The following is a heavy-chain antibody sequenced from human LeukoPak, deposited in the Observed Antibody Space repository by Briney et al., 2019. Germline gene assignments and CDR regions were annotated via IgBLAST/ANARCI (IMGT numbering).Heavy chain of an antibody. Sequence: SVKVSCKASGYTFTSYGISWVRQAPGQGLEWMGRIIPIVNIANYAQKFRGRVTITADKSTGTADMELNSLRSEDTAVYYCATIGQGMDVWGQGTTVTVSS. CDR2: IIPIVNIA. CDR1: GYTFTSYG. J-gene: IGHJ6*02. CDR3: ATIGQGMDV. V-gene: IGHV1-69*04. D-gene: IGHD3-22*01.